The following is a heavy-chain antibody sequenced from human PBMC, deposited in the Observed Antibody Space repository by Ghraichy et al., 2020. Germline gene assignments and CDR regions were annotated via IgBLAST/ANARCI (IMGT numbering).Heavy chain of an antibody. CDR1: GYTFTSYG. CDR3: ARDSPPGFWSGYANYYYGMDV. V-gene: IGHV1-18*01. J-gene: IGHJ6*01. Sequence: ASVKVSCKASGYTFTSYGISWVRQAPGQGLEWMGWISAYNGNTNYAQKLQGRVTMTTDTSTSTAYMELRSLRSDDTAVYYCARDSPPGFWSGYANYYYGMDVWGQGTTVTVS. CDR2: ISAYNGNT. D-gene: IGHD3-3*01.